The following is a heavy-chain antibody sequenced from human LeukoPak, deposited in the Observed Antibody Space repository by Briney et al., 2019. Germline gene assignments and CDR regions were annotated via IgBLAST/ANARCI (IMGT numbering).Heavy chain of an antibody. CDR2: IYYSGGT. V-gene: IGHV4-31*03. CDR3: ARDGGGYCSSTSCNWFDP. D-gene: IGHD2-2*01. Sequence: SETLSLTCTVSGGSISSGGYYWSWIRQHPGKGLEWIGYIYYSGGTYYNPSLKSRVTISVDTSKNQFSLKLSSMTAADTAVYYCARDGGGYCSSTSCNWFDPWGQGTLVTVSS. CDR1: GGSISSGGYY. J-gene: IGHJ5*02.